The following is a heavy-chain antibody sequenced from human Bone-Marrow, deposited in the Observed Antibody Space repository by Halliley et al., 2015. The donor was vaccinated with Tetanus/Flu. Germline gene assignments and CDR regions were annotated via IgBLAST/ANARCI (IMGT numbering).Heavy chain of an antibody. CDR3: ARGTLLDAFDV. Sequence: GLVKPSETLSLTCNISGGSISGDYSWSWIRQPPGKGLEWIGYIYHTGNSYYNPSLTSRLTISIDRSKNQISLKLTSVTAADTAVYYCARGTLLDAFDVWGPGTRVTVSS. CDR2: IYHTGNS. CDR1: GGSISGDYS. J-gene: IGHJ3*01. V-gene: IGHV4-30-2*01.